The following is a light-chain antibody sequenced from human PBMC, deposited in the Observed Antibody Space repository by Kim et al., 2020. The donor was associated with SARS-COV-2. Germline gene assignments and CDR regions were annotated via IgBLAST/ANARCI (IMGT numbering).Light chain of an antibody. V-gene: IGLV3-19*01. CDR3: NSRDSSGNSFV. Sequence: ALGQTVRITCQGDSLRRYYASWYQQKPGQAPVLVIYDKNNRPSGIPDRVSGSNSGNTASLTITGAQAEDEADYYCNSRDSSGNSFVFATGTKVTVL. J-gene: IGLJ1*01. CDR2: DKN. CDR1: SLRRYY.